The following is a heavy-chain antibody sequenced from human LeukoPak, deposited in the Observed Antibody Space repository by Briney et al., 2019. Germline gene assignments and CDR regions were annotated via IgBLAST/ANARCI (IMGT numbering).Heavy chain of an antibody. CDR1: GGSFSGYY. CDR2: INHSGST. J-gene: IGHJ4*02. Sequence: PPETLSLTCAIYGGSFSGYYWSWIRQPPGKGLEWIGEINHSGSTSYNPSLKSRVTISVDTSKNQFSLKLSSVTAADTAVYYCARGPTTVTTPLDYWGQGTLVTVSS. V-gene: IGHV4-34*01. D-gene: IGHD4-17*01. CDR3: ARGPTTVTTPLDY.